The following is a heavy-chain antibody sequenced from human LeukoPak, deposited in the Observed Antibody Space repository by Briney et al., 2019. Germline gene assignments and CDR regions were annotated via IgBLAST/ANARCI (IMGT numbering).Heavy chain of an antibody. CDR1: GGSISSYY. Sequence: SGTLSLTCTVSGGSISSYYWIWMRQPPGKGLEWIGYIHYSGNTNYNPSLKSRVTISIDTSQNQFSLKLTSVTAADTAVYYCARVGNWNYALVNYYFDYWGQGTLVTVSS. V-gene: IGHV4-59*01. CDR3: ARVGNWNYALVNYYFDY. D-gene: IGHD1-20*01. CDR2: IHYSGNT. J-gene: IGHJ4*02.